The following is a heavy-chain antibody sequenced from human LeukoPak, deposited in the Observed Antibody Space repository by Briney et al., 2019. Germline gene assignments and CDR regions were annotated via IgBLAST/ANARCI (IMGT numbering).Heavy chain of an antibody. CDR3: AKDYYDRSGYYGDAFDI. D-gene: IGHD3-22*01. V-gene: IGHV3-23*01. J-gene: IGHJ3*02. CDR1: GFTFSSYA. CDR2: ISGSGGST. Sequence: GGSLRLSCAASGFTFSSYAMSWVRQAPGKGLEWVSAISGSGGSTYYADSVKGRFTISRDNSKNTLYLQMNSLRAEDTAVYYCAKDYYDRSGYYGDAFDIWGQGTMVTVSS.